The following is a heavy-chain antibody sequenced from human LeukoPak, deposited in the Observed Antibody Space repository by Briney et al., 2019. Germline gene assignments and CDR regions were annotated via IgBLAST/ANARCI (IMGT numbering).Heavy chain of an antibody. CDR1: GFTFSSYE. CDR3: AKFSRAADSY. V-gene: IGHV3-7*01. J-gene: IGHJ4*02. CDR2: IKQDGSVK. D-gene: IGHD2-15*01. Sequence: PGGSLRLSCAASGFTFSSYELNWVRQTPGKGLEWVANIKQDGSVKQYVDSVKGRFTISRDNAKNSLYLQMDSLRAEDTAVYYCAKFSRAADSYWGQGTLVTVSS.